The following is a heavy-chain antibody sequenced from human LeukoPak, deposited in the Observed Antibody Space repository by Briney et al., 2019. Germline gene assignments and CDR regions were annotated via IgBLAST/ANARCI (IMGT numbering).Heavy chain of an antibody. CDR1: GFTFSSYE. CDR3: ARGLYYDILTGSYRVGYY. Sequence: PGGSLRLSCAASGFTFSSYEMNWVRQAPGKGLEWVSYISSSGSTIYYADSVKGRFTISRDNAKNSLYLQMNSLRAEDTAVYYCARGLYYDILTGSYRVGYYWGQGTLVTVSS. V-gene: IGHV3-48*03. J-gene: IGHJ4*02. CDR2: ISSSGSTI. D-gene: IGHD3-9*01.